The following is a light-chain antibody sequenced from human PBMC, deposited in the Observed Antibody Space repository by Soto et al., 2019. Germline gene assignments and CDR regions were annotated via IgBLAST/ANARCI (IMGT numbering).Light chain of an antibody. CDR2: AAS. Sequence: DIQMTQSPSSLSASVGDRVTITCRASQSISSYLNWYQQKPGKAPKLLIYAASSLQSGVPSRFSGSGSGTEFTLTISSLQPEDFATYYCQHSYSTPGTFGQGTKVDIK. V-gene: IGKV1-39*01. J-gene: IGKJ1*01. CDR1: QSISSY. CDR3: QHSYSTPGT.